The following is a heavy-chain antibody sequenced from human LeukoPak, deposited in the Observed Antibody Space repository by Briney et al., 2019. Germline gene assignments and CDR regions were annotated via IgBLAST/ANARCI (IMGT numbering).Heavy chain of an antibody. V-gene: IGHV3-7*01. Sequence: GGSLRLFCAASGFTFSTYWMSWVGQAPGKGLEWVANIKGDGREKYYVDSVKGRFTISRDNGKNSLYLQMNSLRAEDTAVYFCADGEGLPLDYWGQGTLVTVSS. CDR1: GFTFSTYW. D-gene: IGHD3-3*01. CDR2: IKGDGREK. CDR3: ADGEGLPLDY. J-gene: IGHJ4*02.